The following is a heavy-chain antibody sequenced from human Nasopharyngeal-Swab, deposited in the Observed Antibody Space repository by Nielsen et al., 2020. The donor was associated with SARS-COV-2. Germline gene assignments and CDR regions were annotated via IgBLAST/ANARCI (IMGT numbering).Heavy chain of an antibody. CDR1: GFTFSSYG. Sequence: GGSLRLSCAVSGFTFSSYGMHWVRHAPGEGLEWVAFIRYDGFNQHYVDSVKGRFTISRDNSKNTLYQQMNSLRAEDTAVYYCAKRPTGYDYMDVWGKGTTVTVSS. CDR3: AKRPTGYDYMDV. J-gene: IGHJ6*03. V-gene: IGHV3-30*02. CDR2: IRYDGFNQ.